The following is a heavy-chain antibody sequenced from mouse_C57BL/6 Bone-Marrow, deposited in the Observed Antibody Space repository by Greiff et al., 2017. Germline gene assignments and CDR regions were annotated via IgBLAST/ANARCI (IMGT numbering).Heavy chain of an antibody. J-gene: IGHJ3*01. D-gene: IGHD1-1*01. CDR3: ARGPDYYGSSYGFAY. V-gene: IGHV1-63*01. CDR1: GYTFTNYW. CDR2: IYPGGGYT. Sequence: VKLQQSGAELVRPGTSVKMSCKASGYTFTNYWIGWAKQRPGHGLEWIGDIYPGGGYTNYNEKFKGKATLTADKSSSTAYMQFSSLTSEDSAIYYCARGPDYYGSSYGFAYWGQGTLVTVSA.